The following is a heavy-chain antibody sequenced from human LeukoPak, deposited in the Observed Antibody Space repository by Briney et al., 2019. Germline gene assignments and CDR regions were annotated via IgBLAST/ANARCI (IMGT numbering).Heavy chain of an antibody. CDR1: GYTLTELS. CDR2: FDPEDGET. CDR3: ATDPYYYDSSGSKPID. V-gene: IGHV1-24*01. J-gene: IGHJ4*02. Sequence: ASVTVSCTVSGYTLTELSMHWVRQAPGKGLEWMGGFDPEDGETIYAQKFQGRVTMTEDTSTDTAYMELSSLRSEDTAVYYCATDPYYYDSSGSKPIDWGQGTVVTVSS. D-gene: IGHD3-22*01.